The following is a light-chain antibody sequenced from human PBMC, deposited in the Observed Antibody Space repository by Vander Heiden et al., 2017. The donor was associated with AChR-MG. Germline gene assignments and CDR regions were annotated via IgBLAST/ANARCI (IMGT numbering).Light chain of an antibody. CDR2: DVS. Sequence: TVLTQSPATLSLSPGERATLSCRASQSVSTYSAWYQQKPGQAPRLLIYDVSKRATGIPARFSGSGSGTDFTLTISSLEPEDSAFYYCQQRSNWPWTFGPGNKMDVK. V-gene: IGKV3-11*01. CDR1: QSVSTY. CDR3: QQRSNWPWT. J-gene: IGKJ3*01.